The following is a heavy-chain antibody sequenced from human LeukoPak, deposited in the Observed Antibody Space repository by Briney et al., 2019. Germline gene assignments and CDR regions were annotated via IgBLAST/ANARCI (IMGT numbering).Heavy chain of an antibody. CDR2: VKPDGSDK. J-gene: IGHJ3*02. CDR3: ATISAQTFDI. D-gene: IGHD5-24*01. CDR1: GFSFRSHW. V-gene: IGHV3-7*01. Sequence: GGSLRLSCVGSGFSFRSHWVNWVRQSPGKGLEWVANVKPDGSDKYYVDSARGRFTVSRDNAKNSAFLQMNSLRAEDTAIYYCATISAQTFDIWGQGTLVSVSS.